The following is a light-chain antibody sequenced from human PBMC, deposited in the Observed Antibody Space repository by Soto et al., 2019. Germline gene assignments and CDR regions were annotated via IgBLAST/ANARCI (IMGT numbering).Light chain of an antibody. Sequence: SYELTQPPSVSVSPGPTANITCSGDKLGDKYASWYQQKPGQSPVLVIYQDFRRPSGIPERFSGSNSGDTATLTISGTQAMDDAEYYCLVWASSSVVFGGGTKLTVL. CDR2: QDF. CDR1: KLGDKY. J-gene: IGLJ2*01. CDR3: LVWASSSVV. V-gene: IGLV3-1*01.